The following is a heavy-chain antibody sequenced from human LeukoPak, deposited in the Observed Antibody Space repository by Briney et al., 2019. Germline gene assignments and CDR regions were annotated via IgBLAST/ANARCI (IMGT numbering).Heavy chain of an antibody. J-gene: IGHJ4*02. V-gene: IGHV3-7*01. CDR1: GFTFSSYW. Sequence: QPGGSLRLSCAASGFTFSSYWMSWVRQAPGKGLEWVANIKQDGSEKYYVDSVKGRFTISRDNAKNSLYLQMNSLRAEDTAVYYCARDQGAPHPRFDYWGQGTLVTVSS. CDR2: IKQDGSEK. CDR3: ARDQGAPHPRFDY.